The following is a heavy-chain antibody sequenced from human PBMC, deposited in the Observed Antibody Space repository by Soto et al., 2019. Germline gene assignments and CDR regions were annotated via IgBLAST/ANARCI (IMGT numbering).Heavy chain of an antibody. CDR3: ARAPGVEDTAMANYYYYGMDV. CDR1: GGTFSSYA. Sequence: ASVKVSCKASGGTFSSYAISWVRQAPGQGLEWMGGIIPIFGTANYAQKFQGRVTITADESTSTAYMELSSLRSEDTAVYYCARAPGVEDTAMANYYYYGMDVWGQGTTVTSP. D-gene: IGHD5-18*01. J-gene: IGHJ6*02. V-gene: IGHV1-69*13. CDR2: IIPIFGTA.